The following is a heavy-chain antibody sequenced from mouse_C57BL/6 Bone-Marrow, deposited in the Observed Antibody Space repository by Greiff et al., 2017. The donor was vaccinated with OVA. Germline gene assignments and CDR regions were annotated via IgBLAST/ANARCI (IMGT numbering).Heavy chain of an antibody. CDR2: IYPRSGNT. CDR1: GYTFTSYG. J-gene: IGHJ2*01. Sequence: QVQLKESGAELARPGASVKLSCKASGYTFTSYGISWVKQRTGQGLEWIGEIYPRSGNTYYNEKFKGKATLTADKSSSTAYMELRSLTSEDSAVYFCARERANLYFDYWGQGTTLTVSS. V-gene: IGHV1-81*01. D-gene: IGHD3-1*01. CDR3: ARERANLYFDY.